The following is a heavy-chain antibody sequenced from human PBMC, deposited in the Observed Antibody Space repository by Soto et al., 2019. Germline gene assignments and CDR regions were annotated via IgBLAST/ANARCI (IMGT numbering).Heavy chain of an antibody. CDR1: GFTFRNYD. Sequence: EVQLVESGGGLVQPGGSLRLSCEASGFTFRNYDMHWVRQGTGKGLEWVSGISAAGDPDYADSVEGRFTISRENAQNSFFLQMNSLRVGDTAVYYRARTDRDFYGLDVWGQGTTVSVSS. CDR2: ISAAGDP. CDR3: ARTDRDFYGLDV. J-gene: IGHJ6*02. V-gene: IGHV3-13*05.